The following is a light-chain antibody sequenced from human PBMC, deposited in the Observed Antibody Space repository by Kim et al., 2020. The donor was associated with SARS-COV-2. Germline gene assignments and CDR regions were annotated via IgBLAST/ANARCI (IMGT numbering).Light chain of an antibody. CDR2: GAS. CDR1: QSVSSN. Sequence: VSPGERATLSCRASQSVSSNLAWYQQKPGQAPRLLIFGASTRATGIPARFSGSGSGTEFTLTINSLQSEDFAVYYCQHYDDWRWAFGQGTKVDIK. CDR3: QHYDDWRWA. V-gene: IGKV3-15*01. J-gene: IGKJ1*01.